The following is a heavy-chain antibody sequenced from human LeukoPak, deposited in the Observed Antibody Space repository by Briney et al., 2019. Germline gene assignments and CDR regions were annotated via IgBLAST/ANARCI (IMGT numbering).Heavy chain of an antibody. J-gene: IGHJ6*02. D-gene: IGHD6-13*01. V-gene: IGHV3-66*01. CDR1: GFTVSSNY. CDR3: ARERLHCGKDSSSWYGPKPYYYGMDV. Sequence: GGSLRLSCAASGFTVSSNYMSWVRQAPGEGLEWVSVICSGGSTYYAESVKGRFTISRDNSKKTLYLQMNSLRAEDTAVYYCARERLHCGKDSSSWYGPKPYYYGMDVWGQGTTVTVSS. CDR2: ICSGGST.